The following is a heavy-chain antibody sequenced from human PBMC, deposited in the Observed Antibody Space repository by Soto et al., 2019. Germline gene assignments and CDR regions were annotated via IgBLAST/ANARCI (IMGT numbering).Heavy chain of an antibody. Sequence: ASVKVSCKASGYIFTTYGISWVRQAPGQGLEWMGWISTYHDYIDYAQKFQGRVTMAIDTSTGTAYMELRSLTSDDTAVYYCARRSDYGDSWGQGTLVTVSS. CDR3: ARRSDYGDS. J-gene: IGHJ4*02. CDR1: GYIFTTYG. CDR2: ISTYHDYI. D-gene: IGHD3-10*01. V-gene: IGHV1-18*01.